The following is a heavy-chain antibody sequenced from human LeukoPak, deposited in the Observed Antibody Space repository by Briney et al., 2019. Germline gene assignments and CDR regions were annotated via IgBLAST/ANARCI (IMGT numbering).Heavy chain of an antibody. Sequence: PSETLSLTCTVSGGSISSGGYYWSWIRQAPGKGLDWVSSISGSGSSTYYAESVKGRVTNSRDNSQITLYLQMNSLRAEDTAIYYCAKDLPYYYDSSGSGDSFDIWGRGTMVTVST. D-gene: IGHD3-22*01. V-gene: IGHV3-23*01. CDR3: AKDLPYYYDSSGSGDSFDI. CDR1: GGSISSGGYY. J-gene: IGHJ3*02. CDR2: ISGSGSST.